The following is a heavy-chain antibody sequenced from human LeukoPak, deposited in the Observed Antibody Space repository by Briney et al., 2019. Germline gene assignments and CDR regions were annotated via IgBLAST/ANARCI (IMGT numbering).Heavy chain of an antibody. D-gene: IGHD2-2*02. Sequence: GGSLRLSCAASGFTFSSYAMSWVRQAPGKGLEWVSTISTSGGSTYYADSVKGRFTISRDNSKNTLYLQMNSLRAEDTAVYYCAKVGSEYQPLYVRFDYWGQGTLVTVSS. CDR1: GFTFSSYA. CDR3: AKVGSEYQPLYVRFDY. J-gene: IGHJ4*02. V-gene: IGHV3-23*01. CDR2: ISTSGGST.